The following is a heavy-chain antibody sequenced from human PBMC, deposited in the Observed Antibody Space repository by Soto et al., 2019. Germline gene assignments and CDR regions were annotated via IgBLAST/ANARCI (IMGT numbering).Heavy chain of an antibody. V-gene: IGHV1-8*01. D-gene: IGHD3-10*01. Sequence: ASVKVSCKVSGYTFTSYDINWVRQATGQGLEWMGWMNPNSGNTGYAQKFQGRVTMTRNTSISTAYMELSSLRSEDTAVYYCAREFRRGPLGDLDDYYYYGMDVWGQGTTVTVSS. CDR1: GYTFTSYD. CDR2: MNPNSGNT. CDR3: AREFRRGPLGDLDDYYYYGMDV. J-gene: IGHJ6*02.